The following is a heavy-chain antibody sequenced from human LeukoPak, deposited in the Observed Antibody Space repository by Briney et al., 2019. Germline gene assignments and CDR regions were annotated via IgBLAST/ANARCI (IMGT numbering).Heavy chain of an antibody. CDR3: AQGTPGSSNWY. V-gene: IGHV4-4*07. D-gene: IGHD6-13*01. Sequence: SETLSLTCTVSGGSISSYYLNWIRQPAGKGLEWIGRIFTSGTTNYNPSLKSRVTMTADTSKNQFSLRLSSVTAADTAVYYCAQGTPGSSNWYWGQGTLVTVSS. CDR2: IFTSGTT. CDR1: GGSISSYY. J-gene: IGHJ4*02.